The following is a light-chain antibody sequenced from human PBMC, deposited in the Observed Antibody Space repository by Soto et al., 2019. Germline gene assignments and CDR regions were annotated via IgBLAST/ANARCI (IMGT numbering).Light chain of an antibody. CDR1: QSVSSSY. V-gene: IGKV3-20*01. Sequence: EIVLTQSPGTLSLSPGERATLSCRASQSVSSSYLAWYQQKPGQAPRPLIYGASSRATGIPDRFSGSGSGIDFPLTISRLETEDFAVYYCQQYGSSAYTFGQGTKLEIK. CDR2: GAS. CDR3: QQYGSSAYT. J-gene: IGKJ2*01.